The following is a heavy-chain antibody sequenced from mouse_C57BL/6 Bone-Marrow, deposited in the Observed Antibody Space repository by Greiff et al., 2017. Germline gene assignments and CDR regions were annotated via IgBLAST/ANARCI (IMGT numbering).Heavy chain of an antibody. D-gene: IGHD2-14*01. CDR1: GYTFTDYY. J-gene: IGHJ4*01. CDR3: ARKVQRNYAMDY. V-gene: IGHV1-76*01. Sequence: VQLLQSGAELVRPGASVKLSCKASGYTFTDYYINWVKQRPGQGLVWIARIYTGSGNTYYNERFKGKATLTSEKSFSTAYMQLSILTSEDSAVDFCARKVQRNYAMDYWGQGTSVTVSS. CDR2: IYTGSGNT.